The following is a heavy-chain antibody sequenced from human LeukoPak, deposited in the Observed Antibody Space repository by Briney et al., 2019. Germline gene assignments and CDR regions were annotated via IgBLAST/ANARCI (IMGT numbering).Heavy chain of an antibody. CDR2: ISGSGGST. CDR3: AKAMRLATMTTGDNTDY. V-gene: IGHV3-23*01. J-gene: IGHJ4*01. Sequence: GGSLRLSCAASGFTFSSYAMSWVRQAPGKGLEWVSGISGSGGSTNYADSVKGRFTISRDNSKNTLYLQMNSLRAEDTGEYFCAKAMRLATMTTGDNTDYWGQGTLVTVPS. D-gene: IGHD4-17*01. CDR1: GFTFSSYA.